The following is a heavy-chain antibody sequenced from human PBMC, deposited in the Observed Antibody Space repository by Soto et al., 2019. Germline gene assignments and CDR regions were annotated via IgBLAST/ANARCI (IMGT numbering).Heavy chain of an antibody. CDR2: ISSSGGGT. Sequence: EVQLLESGGGLVQPGRSLRLSCAASGFTFSNYAMSWVRQAPGKGLEWVSGISSSGGGTYYADSVKGRFTISRDNSKNTLYLHMNSLRADDTSVYYCAMRNFYDRSGYYHYYFDYWGQGTLVTVSS. V-gene: IGHV3-23*01. CDR1: GFTFSNYA. J-gene: IGHJ4*02. D-gene: IGHD3-22*01. CDR3: AMRNFYDRSGYYHYYFDY.